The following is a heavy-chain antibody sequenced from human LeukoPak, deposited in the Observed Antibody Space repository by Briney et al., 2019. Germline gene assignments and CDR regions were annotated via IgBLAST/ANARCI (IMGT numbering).Heavy chain of an antibody. CDR3: VRDVGITVADSFDP. CDR2: IHIYRGNT. V-gene: IGHV1-18*01. Sequence: VASAKVSCKASGYSSTNYGISWVRQAPGQGLEWMGWIHIYRGNTNYAQKFQGRVTMTTDTSTSTVYMEVRGLRSDDTAMYYCVRDVGITVADSFDPWGQGTLVTVSS. J-gene: IGHJ5*02. D-gene: IGHD6-13*01. CDR1: GYSSTNYG.